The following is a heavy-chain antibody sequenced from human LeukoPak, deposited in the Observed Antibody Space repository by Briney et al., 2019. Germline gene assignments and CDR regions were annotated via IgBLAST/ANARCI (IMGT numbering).Heavy chain of an antibody. CDR1: GGSISSSSYY. Sequence: SQTLSLTCTVSGGSISSSSYYWGWIRQPPGKGLEWIGSIYYSGSTYYNPSLKSRVTISVDTSKNQFSLKLSSVTAADTAVYYCAKGIRGCSYGHFDYWGQGTLVTVSS. D-gene: IGHD5-18*01. CDR3: AKGIRGCSYGHFDY. CDR2: IYYSGST. V-gene: IGHV4-39*01. J-gene: IGHJ4*02.